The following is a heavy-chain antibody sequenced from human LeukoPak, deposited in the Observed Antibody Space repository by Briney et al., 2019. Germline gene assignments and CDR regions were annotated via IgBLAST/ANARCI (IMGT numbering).Heavy chain of an antibody. CDR1: GFAFSDFY. Sequence: GGPLRLSCAASGFAFSDFYMFWIRQAPGKGLEWISNISNSGSTLYYADSVKGRFTISRDNDKNLLYLQMNSLRADDTAVYYCARDALGSYDYWGQGALVTVSS. D-gene: IGHD3-10*01. CDR2: ISNSGSTL. CDR3: ARDALGSYDY. J-gene: IGHJ4*02. V-gene: IGHV3-11*01.